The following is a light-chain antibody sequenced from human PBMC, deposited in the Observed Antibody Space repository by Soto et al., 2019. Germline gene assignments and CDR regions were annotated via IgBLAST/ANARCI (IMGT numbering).Light chain of an antibody. J-gene: IGKJ2*01. CDR2: GAS. CDR1: QSVSSN. V-gene: IGKV3-15*01. CDR3: QQHNYWPS. Sequence: EIVMTQSPATLSVSPGERATLSCRASQSVSSNLAWYQQKPGQAPRLLLYGASTRATGIPGRFSGSGSGTDFTLTISSLQPEDFAVYYCQQHNYWPSFGQGTKLEIK.